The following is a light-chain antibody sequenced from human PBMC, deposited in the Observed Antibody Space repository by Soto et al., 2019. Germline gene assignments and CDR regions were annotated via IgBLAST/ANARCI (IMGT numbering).Light chain of an antibody. V-gene: IGKV1-5*01. CDR2: DAS. CDR3: QQYISYPYT. Sequence: DIPMTQFPSTLSASVGYRVTITCRASQTTNTWLAWYQQKPGTAPKLLIYDASSLEGGVPSRFSASGSGTEFTLTISSLQPDDLATYYCQQYISYPYTFGQGTKVEIK. J-gene: IGKJ2*01. CDR1: QTTNTW.